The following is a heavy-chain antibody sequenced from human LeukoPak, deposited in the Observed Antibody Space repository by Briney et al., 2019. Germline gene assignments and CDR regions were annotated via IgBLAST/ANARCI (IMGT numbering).Heavy chain of an antibody. Sequence: ASVTVPCKASGYTFTSCDINWVRPATAQGLEWMGWMNPNCGNTGYAQEFQGRVTITRNHSISTAYMELSSLRSEDTAGYYYARANYYYNSSGYYCYYYYMDVWGKGTTVTVSS. V-gene: IGHV1-8*03. CDR3: ARANYYYNSSGYYCYYYYMDV. CDR2: MNPNCGNT. CDR1: GYTFTSCD. J-gene: IGHJ6*03. D-gene: IGHD3-22*01.